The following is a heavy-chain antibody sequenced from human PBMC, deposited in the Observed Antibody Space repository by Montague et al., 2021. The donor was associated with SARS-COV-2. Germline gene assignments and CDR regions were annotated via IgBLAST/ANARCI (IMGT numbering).Heavy chain of an antibody. Sequence: CAISGDSVSIKTAARNWIRQPSSRDPDWLGIRHYRFKWYYDYAVSVKSRMTISPDTSKNQFSLQLSSVTPEDRAVYYCARDPRYSLSWSFDYWGQGTLVTVSS. CDR3: ARDPRYSLSWSFDY. CDR1: GDSVSIKTAA. D-gene: IGHD6-13*01. CDR2: RHYRFKWYY. V-gene: IGHV6-1*01. J-gene: IGHJ4*02.